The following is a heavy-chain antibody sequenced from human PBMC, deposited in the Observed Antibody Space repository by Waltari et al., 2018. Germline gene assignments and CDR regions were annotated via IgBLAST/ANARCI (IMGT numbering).Heavy chain of an antibody. J-gene: IGHJ3*02. V-gene: IGHV4-31*03. D-gene: IGHD3-16*01. CDR1: GGSISSGGYY. Sequence: QVQLQESGPGLVKPSQTLSLTCTVSGGSISSGGYYWSWIRQLPGKGLEWIGYIYYSGSTYYNPALKMRVTISVDTSKNQFSLKLSSVTAADTAVYYCARPGDGFGGAFDIWGQGTMVTVSS. CDR3: ARPGDGFGGAFDI. CDR2: IYYSGST.